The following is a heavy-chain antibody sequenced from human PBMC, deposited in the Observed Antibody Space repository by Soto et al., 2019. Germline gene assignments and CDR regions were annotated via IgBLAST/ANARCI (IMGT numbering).Heavy chain of an antibody. CDR2: INPILSMS. CDR1: GDTFAFYS. V-gene: IGHV1-69*02. J-gene: IGHJ4*02. Sequence: SVKVSCKASGDTFAFYSINWVRQAPGLGLEWMGRINPILSMSNYAQRFQGRVTMTADKSTSTAYMELSSLRSEDTAIYYCASSYGSGYRAFDYWGQGALVTVSS. D-gene: IGHD3-10*01. CDR3: ASSYGSGYRAFDY.